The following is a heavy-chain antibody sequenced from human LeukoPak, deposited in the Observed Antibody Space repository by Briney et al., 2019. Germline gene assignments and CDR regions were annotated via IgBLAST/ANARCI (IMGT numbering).Heavy chain of an antibody. J-gene: IGHJ4*02. V-gene: IGHV1-2*02. CDR2: IKPDSGSS. CDR3: ARARVPIAVAGLYYFDY. Sequence: ASVKVSCPASVYTFTAYYIHSLRQAPGQGPAWMGWIKPDSGSSHYAQKFQGRVTMTRDTSSNSAYMDLTRLKSDDTAVYYCARARVPIAVAGLYYFDYWGQGALVTVSS. CDR1: VYTFTAYY. D-gene: IGHD6-19*01.